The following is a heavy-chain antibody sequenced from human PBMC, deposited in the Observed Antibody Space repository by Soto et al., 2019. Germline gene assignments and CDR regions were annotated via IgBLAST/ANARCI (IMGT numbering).Heavy chain of an antibody. J-gene: IGHJ3*02. D-gene: IGHD7-27*01. Sequence: ASVKVSCKASGYRFMSYFILWVRQAPGQGLEWMAIINPIGDDTTYAPKSQGRLTVTSDTSTSTVNMELDSLTSEDTAVYYCARETGEVRRAFDIWGQGTMVTVS. CDR1: GYRFMSYF. CDR3: ARETGEVRRAFDI. CDR2: INPIGDDT. V-gene: IGHV1-46*01.